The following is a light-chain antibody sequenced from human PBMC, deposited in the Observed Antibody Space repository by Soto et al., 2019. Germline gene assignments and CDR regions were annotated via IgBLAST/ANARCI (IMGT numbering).Light chain of an antibody. CDR2: GAS. CDR1: PSVSSK. CDR3: QQYNNWPPWT. Sequence: EILMTQSPATLAVSPGARATLSCRASPSVSSKLAWYQQKPGQAPRLLIYGASTRATGIPARFSGSGSGTEFTLTISSLQYEDFAVHYCQQYNNWPPWTFGQGTKVDIK. J-gene: IGKJ1*01. V-gene: IGKV3-15*01.